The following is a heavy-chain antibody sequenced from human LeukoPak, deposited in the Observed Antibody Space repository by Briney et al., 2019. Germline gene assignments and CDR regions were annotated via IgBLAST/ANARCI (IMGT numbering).Heavy chain of an antibody. V-gene: IGHV4-39*07. CDR3: ARGRRFRVDY. CDR2: INHSGST. CDR1: GDSIRSSSYY. Sequence: SETLSLTCTVSGDSIRSSSYYWSWIRQPPGKGLEWIGEINHSGSTNYNPSLKSRVTISVDTSKNQFSLKLSSVTAADTAVYYCARGRRFRVDYWGQGTLVTVSS. J-gene: IGHJ4*02. D-gene: IGHD3-3*01.